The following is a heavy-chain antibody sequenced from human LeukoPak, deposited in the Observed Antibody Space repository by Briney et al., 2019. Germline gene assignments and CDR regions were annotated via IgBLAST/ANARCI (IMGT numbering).Heavy chain of an antibody. CDR2: IKSKTDGGTT. CDR1: GFTLSNAW. Sequence: GGSLRLSCAASGFTLSNAWMSWVRQAPGKGLEWVGRIKSKTDGGTTDYAAPVKGRFTISRDDSKNTLYLQMNSLKTEDTAVYYCARGYRVLANFDYWGQGTLVTVSS. CDR3: ARGYRVLANFDY. D-gene: IGHD3-16*02. V-gene: IGHV3-15*01. J-gene: IGHJ4*02.